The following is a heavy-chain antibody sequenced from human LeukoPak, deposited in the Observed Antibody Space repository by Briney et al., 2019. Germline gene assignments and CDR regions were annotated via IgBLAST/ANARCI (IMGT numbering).Heavy chain of an antibody. V-gene: IGHV4-34*01. CDR3: ARGLRTYYYGSGSYSGYFDY. CDR2: INHSGST. D-gene: IGHD3-10*01. CDR1: GGSFSGYY. Sequence: SETLSLTCAVYGGSFSGYYWSWIRQPPGKGLEWIGEINHSGSTNYNPSLKSRVTISVGTSKNQFSLKLSSVTAADTAVYYCARGLRTYYYGSGSYSGYFDYWGQGTLVTVSS. J-gene: IGHJ4*02.